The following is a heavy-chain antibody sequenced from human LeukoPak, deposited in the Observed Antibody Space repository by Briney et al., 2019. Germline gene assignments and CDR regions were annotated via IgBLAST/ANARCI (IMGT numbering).Heavy chain of an antibody. D-gene: IGHD3-9*01. CDR1: GYTFTSYD. Sequence: ASVKVSCKASGYTFTSYDINWVRQAIGQGLEWMGWMNPNSGNTGYAQKFQGRVTMTRNTSISTAYMELSSLRSEDTAVYYCARADYDILTGPSTHFDYWGQGTLVTVSS. CDR2: MNPNSGNT. V-gene: IGHV1-8*01. CDR3: ARADYDILTGPSTHFDY. J-gene: IGHJ4*02.